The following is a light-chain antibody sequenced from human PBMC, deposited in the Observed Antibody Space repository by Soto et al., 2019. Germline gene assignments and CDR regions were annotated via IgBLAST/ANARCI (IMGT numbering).Light chain of an antibody. Sequence: EIVLTQSPGTLSLSPGERATLSCRASQSPSNNNLAWFQQKAGQAPRLLIRGISNRATGIPDRFIGGGSGTDFTLTITKVAPEDSAIYYCHHYLNALWTFGQGTKVEI. CDR2: GIS. V-gene: IGKV3-20*01. J-gene: IGKJ1*01. CDR1: QSPSNNN. CDR3: HHYLNALWT.